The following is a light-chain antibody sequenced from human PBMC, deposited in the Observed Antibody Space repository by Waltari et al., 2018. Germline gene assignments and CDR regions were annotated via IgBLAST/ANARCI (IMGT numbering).Light chain of an antibody. CDR2: DVS. Sequence: QSALTQPASVSGSPGQSITISCTGTGSDVGSYVYVSWYQQHPGKGPKLMIFDVSNLPSWISNRFSGSKSGNTASLTISGLQAEDEADYYCSSYTSSVTVIFGGGTKLTVL. V-gene: IGLV2-14*03. CDR1: GSDVGSYVY. J-gene: IGLJ2*01. CDR3: SSYTSSVTVI.